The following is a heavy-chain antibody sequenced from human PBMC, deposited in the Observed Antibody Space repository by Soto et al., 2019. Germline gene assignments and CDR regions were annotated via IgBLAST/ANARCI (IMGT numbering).Heavy chain of an antibody. J-gene: IGHJ1*01. Sequence: GGSLRVSCAASGFTFSSYEMNWVRQAPGKGLEWVSYISSSGSTIYYADSVKGRFTISRDNAKNSLYLQMNSLRAEDTAVYYCARARYGYDSSGYYFYFQHWGQGXLVTVSS. V-gene: IGHV3-48*03. CDR3: ARARYGYDSSGYYFYFQH. CDR2: ISSSGSTI. CDR1: GFTFSSYE. D-gene: IGHD3-22*01.